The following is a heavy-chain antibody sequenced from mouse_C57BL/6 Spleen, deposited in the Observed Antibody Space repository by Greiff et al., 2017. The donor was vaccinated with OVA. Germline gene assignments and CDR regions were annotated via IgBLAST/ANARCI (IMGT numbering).Heavy chain of an antibody. J-gene: IGHJ2*01. CDR1: GYSITSGYY. D-gene: IGHD4-1*01. V-gene: IGHV3-6*01. CDR3: SREGLGRDY. CDR2: ISYDGSN. Sequence: EVKLVESGPGLVKPSQSLSLTCSVTGYSITSGYYWNWIRQFPGNKLEWMGYISYDGSNNYNPSLKNRISITRDTSKNQFFLKLNSVTTEDTATYYCSREGLGRDYWGQGTTLPVSS.